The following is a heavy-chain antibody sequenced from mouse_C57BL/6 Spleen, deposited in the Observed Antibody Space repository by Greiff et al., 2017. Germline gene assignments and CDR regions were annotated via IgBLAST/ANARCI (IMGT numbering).Heavy chain of an antibody. V-gene: IGHV1-55*01. J-gene: IGHJ3*01. CDR2: IYPGSGST. CDR1: GYTFTSYW. D-gene: IGHD2-2*01. Sequence: VQLQQPGAELVKPGASVKMSCKASGYTFTSYWITWVKQRPGQGLEWIGDIYPGSGSTNYNEKFKSKATLTVDKSSSTAYMQLSSLTSEDSAVYYCARGIYYGFDEFAYWGQGTLVTVSA. CDR3: ARGIYYGFDEFAY.